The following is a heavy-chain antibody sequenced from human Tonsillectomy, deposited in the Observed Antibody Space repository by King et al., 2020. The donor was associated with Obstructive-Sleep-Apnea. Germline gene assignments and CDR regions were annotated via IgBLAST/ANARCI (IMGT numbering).Heavy chain of an antibody. CDR1: GGSISGSSYY. D-gene: IGHD3-22*01. Sequence: QLQESGPGLVKPSETLSLTCTVSGGSISGSSYYWGWIRQPPGKGLEWIGSIYYDGSTYYNPSLKSRVTISVDTSKNHFSLKLSSVIAADTAEYYCASFYDSSGYSGYYYYGMDVWGQGTTVTVSS. CDR2: IYYDGST. J-gene: IGHJ6*02. CDR3: ASFYDSSGYSGYYYYGMDV. V-gene: IGHV4-39*07.